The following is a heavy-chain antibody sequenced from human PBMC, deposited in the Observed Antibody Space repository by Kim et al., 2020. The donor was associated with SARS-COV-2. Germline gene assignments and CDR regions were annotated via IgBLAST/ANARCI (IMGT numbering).Heavy chain of an antibody. CDR2: ISYDGSNK. V-gene: IGHV3-30-3*01. CDR1: GFTFSSYA. D-gene: IGHD1-26*01. J-gene: IGHJ4*02. Sequence: GWSLRLSCAASGFTFSSYAMHWVRQAPGKGLEWVAVISYDGSNKYYADSVKGRFTISRDNSKNTLYLQMNSLRAEDTAVYYCARAHSGSYLTYFDYWGQGTLVTVSS. CDR3: ARAHSGSYLTYFDY.